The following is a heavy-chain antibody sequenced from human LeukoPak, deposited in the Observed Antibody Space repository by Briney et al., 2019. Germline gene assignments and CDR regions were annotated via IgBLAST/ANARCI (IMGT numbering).Heavy chain of an antibody. J-gene: IGHJ6*02. CDR2: INPNSGGT. V-gene: IGHV1-2*04. CDR3: AREGITMVRGVTDYYYGMDV. CDR1: GYTFTGYY. D-gene: IGHD3-10*01. Sequence: ASVNVSCKASGYTFTGYYMHWVRQAPGQGREWMGWINPNSGGTNYAQKFQGWVTMTRDTSISTAYMELSRLRSDDTAVYYCAREGITMVRGVTDYYYGMDVWGQGTTVTVSS.